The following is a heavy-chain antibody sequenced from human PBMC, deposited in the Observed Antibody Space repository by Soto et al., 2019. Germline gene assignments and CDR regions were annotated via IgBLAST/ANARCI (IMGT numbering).Heavy chain of an antibody. CDR2: IFSNDEK. CDR1: GLSLSNAKLG. Sequence: SGPTGVNPTETLTLTGTVSGLSLSNAKLGVSCIRQPPGKALEWVAHIFSNDEKSYSTSLERRRTISKDTSKSQVVLTITNLDPVESGTSYFAVLKYCTRTDCFLASFAPWG. J-gene: IGHJ5*02. D-gene: IGHD2-2*01. V-gene: IGHV2-26*01. CDR3: AVLKYCTRTDCFLASFAP.